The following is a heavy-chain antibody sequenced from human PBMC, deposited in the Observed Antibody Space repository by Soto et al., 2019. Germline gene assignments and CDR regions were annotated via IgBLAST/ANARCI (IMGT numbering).Heavy chain of an antibody. V-gene: IGHV4-30-2*05. J-gene: IGHJ5*02. Sequence: PSETLSLTCVVSGGSISSGGYSWSWIRQPARKGLEWIGYIYHSGSAYYNPSLKSRVTISVDTSKNQFSLKLSSVTAADTAVYYCARVEQRVRWFDPWGQGTLVTVSS. CDR2: IYHSGSA. CDR3: ARVEQRVRWFDP. CDR1: GGSISSGGYS. D-gene: IGHD6-25*01.